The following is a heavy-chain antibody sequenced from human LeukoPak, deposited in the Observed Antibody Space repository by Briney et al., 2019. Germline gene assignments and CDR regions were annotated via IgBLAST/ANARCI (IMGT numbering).Heavy chain of an antibody. CDR1: GGSFSGYY. CDR3: ARGAGSGSYYFDY. CDR2: INHSGST. J-gene: IGHJ4*02. V-gene: IGHV4-34*01. D-gene: IGHD1-26*01. Sequence: PSETLSLTCAVYGGSFSGYYWSWIRQPPGKGLEWIGEINHSGSTNYNPSLKSRDTISVDTSKNQFSLKLSSVTAADTAVYYCARGAGSGSYYFDYWGQGTLVTVSS.